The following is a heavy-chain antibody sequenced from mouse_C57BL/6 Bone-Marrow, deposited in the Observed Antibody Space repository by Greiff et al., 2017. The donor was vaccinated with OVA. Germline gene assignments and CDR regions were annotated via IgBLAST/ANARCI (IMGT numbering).Heavy chain of an antibody. V-gene: IGHV1-15*01. CDR1: GYTFTDYE. CDR2: IDPETGGT. Sequence: VQLQQSGAELVRPGASVTLSCKASGYTFTDYEMHWVKQTPVHGLEWIGAIDPETGGTAYNQKFKGKAILTADKSSSTAYMELRSLTSEDSAVYYCTNWDGYAMDYWGQGTSVTVSS. D-gene: IGHD4-1*02. J-gene: IGHJ4*01. CDR3: TNWDGYAMDY.